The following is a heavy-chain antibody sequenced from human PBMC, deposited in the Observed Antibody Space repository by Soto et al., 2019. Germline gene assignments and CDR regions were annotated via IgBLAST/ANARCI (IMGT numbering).Heavy chain of an antibody. Sequence: ESGPTLVNPTQTLTLTCTFSGFSLSTSGVGVGWIRQPPGEALEWLALIYWNDDKRYSSSLKSRLTITKDTSKNQVVLTMTNMDPVDTATYYCAHSPSDSSAYYLYYFDYWGQGILVTVSS. V-gene: IGHV2-5*01. CDR3: AHSPSDSSAYYLYYFDY. CDR1: GFSLSTSGVG. J-gene: IGHJ4*02. D-gene: IGHD3-22*01. CDR2: IYWNDDK.